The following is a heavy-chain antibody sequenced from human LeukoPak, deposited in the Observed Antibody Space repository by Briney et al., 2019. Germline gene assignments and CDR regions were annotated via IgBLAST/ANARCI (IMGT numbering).Heavy chain of an antibody. CDR2: IKQDGSTK. V-gene: IGHV3-7*01. Sequence: PGGSLRLSCAASGFTFNSYAMSWVRQAPGKGLEWVANIKQDGSTKHYADSLKGRFTISRDNPKNSLYLQMNNLRADDTAVYYCTRDTEGTLDYWGQGILVTVAS. D-gene: IGHD2-8*02. CDR3: TRDTEGTLDY. CDR1: GFTFNSYA. J-gene: IGHJ4*02.